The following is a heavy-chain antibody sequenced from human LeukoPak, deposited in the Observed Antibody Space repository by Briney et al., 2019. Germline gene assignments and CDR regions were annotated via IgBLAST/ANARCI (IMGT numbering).Heavy chain of an antibody. Sequence: PGRSLRLSCAASGFTFDDYAMHWVRQAPGKGLEWVSGISWNSGSIGYADSVKGRFTISRDNAKNSLYLQMNRLRAEDTAVYYCARAYYPGIAVAEYFFDYWGQGTLVTVSS. J-gene: IGHJ4*02. V-gene: IGHV3-9*01. CDR1: GFTFDDYA. CDR2: ISWNSGSI. D-gene: IGHD6-19*01. CDR3: ARAYYPGIAVAEYFFDY.